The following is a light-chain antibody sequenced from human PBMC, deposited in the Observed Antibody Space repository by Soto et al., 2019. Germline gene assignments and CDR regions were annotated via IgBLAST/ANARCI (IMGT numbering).Light chain of an antibody. Sequence: QSVLTQPRSASGSPGQSVTISCTGTRSDIGVYDFVSWYQHHPGKAPRLIIYEVVQRPSGVPDRFSGSKSGNTASLTVSGLQAADGADYFCKSYAGSNTYVFGSGTKVTVL. CDR2: EVV. CDR1: RSDIGVYDF. V-gene: IGLV2-8*01. CDR3: KSYAGSNTYV. J-gene: IGLJ1*01.